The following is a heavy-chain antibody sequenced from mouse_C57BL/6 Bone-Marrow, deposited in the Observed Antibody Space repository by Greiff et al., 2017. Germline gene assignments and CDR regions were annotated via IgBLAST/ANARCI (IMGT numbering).Heavy chain of an antibody. V-gene: IGHV1-54*01. D-gene: IGHD1-1*01. CDR2: INPGSGGT. J-gene: IGHJ1*03. Sequence: VQLKQSGAELVRPGTSVKVSCKASGYAFTNYLIEWVKQRPGQGLEWIGVINPGSGGTNYNEKFKGKATLTADKSSSTAYMQLSSLTSEDSAVYFCARWVYYYGSRYFDVWGTGTTVTVSS. CDR1: GYAFTNYL. CDR3: ARWVYYYGSRYFDV.